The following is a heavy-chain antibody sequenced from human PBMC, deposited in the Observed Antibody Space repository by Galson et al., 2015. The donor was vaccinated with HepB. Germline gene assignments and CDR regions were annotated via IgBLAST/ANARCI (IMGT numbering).Heavy chain of an antibody. J-gene: IGHJ4*02. CDR1: GSISSYY. D-gene: IGHD3-22*01. V-gene: IGHV4-59*01. CDR3: ARVGSYYDSSGYYELTPPHFDY. CDR2: IYYSGST. Sequence: GSISSYYWSWIRQPPGKGLEWIGYIYYSGSTNYNPSLKSRVTISVDTSKNQFSLKLSSVTAADTAVYYCARVGSYYDSSGYYELTPPHFDYWGQGTLVTVSS.